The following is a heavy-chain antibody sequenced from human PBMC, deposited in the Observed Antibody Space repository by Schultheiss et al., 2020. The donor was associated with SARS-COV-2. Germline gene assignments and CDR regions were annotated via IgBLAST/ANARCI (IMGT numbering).Heavy chain of an antibody. CDR2: ISAYNGNT. Sequence: ASVKVSCKASGYTFTSYGISWVRQAPGQGLEWMGWISAYNGNTNYAQKLQGRVTMTTDTSTSTAYMELRSLRSDDTAVYYCARTGLLCSGGSCYTDYYYYMEVWGKGTTVTVSS. CDR3: ARTGLLCSGGSCYTDYYYYMEV. CDR1: GYTFTSYG. D-gene: IGHD2-15*01. V-gene: IGHV1-18*01. J-gene: IGHJ6*03.